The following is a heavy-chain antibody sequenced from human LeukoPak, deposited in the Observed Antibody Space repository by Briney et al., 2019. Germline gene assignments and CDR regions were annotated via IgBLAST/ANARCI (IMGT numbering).Heavy chain of an antibody. CDR3: AITRDSGSGYS. CDR1: GVSISSYY. V-gene: IGHV4-59*01. Sequence: PETLSLTCTVSGVSISSYYWSRIRQSPGEGQEWIGAIYVRGTDYNPAHRSRVTMSVDTSKNHFSLSLSSVPAADPSINYCAITRDSGSGYSWGQGTLVTVSS. D-gene: IGHD6-13*01. J-gene: IGHJ5*02. CDR2: IYVRGT.